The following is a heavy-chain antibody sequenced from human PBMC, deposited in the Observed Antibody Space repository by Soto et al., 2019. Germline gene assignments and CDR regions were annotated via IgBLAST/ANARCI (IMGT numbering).Heavy chain of an antibody. CDR3: ARRGGYDRYYYYYGMDV. CDR2: IYYSGST. D-gene: IGHD5-12*01. V-gene: IGHV4-39*01. Sequence: PSETLSLTCTVSGGSISSSSYCWGWIRQPPGKGLEWIGSIYYSGSTYYNPSLKSRVTISVDTSKNQFSLKLSSVTAADTAVYYCARRGGYDRYYYYYGMDVWGQGTTVTVSS. CDR1: GGSISSSSYC. J-gene: IGHJ6*02.